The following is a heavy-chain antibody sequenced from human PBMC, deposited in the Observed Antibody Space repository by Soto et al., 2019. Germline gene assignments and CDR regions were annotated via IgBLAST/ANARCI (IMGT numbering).Heavy chain of an antibody. CDR1: GFTFDNYA. CDR2: ISGSGDYT. D-gene: IGHD2-15*01. CDR3: ASPLTPGIYFDS. V-gene: IGHV3-23*01. J-gene: IGHJ4*02. Sequence: GGSLRLSCATSGFTFDNYAVSWVRQAPGKGLEWVSFISGSGDYTYYADSVRGRFTISRDDSQNTLYLQMNGLRAEDTAMYFCASPLTPGIYFDSWGLGTLVTVSS.